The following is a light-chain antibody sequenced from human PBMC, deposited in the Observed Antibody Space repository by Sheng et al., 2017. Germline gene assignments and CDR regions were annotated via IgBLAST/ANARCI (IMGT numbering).Light chain of an antibody. J-gene: IGLJ2*01. V-gene: IGLV1-51*02. CDR1: SSNMGSNY. CDR2: ENN. Sequence: QSVLTQPPSVSAAPGQKVTISCSGSSSNMGSNYVSWYQQLPGTAPKLLMYENNKRPSGIPDRFSASKSGTSATLAITGLQTGDEGDYYCATWDGALSAVVFGGGTKLTVL. CDR3: ATWDGALSAVV.